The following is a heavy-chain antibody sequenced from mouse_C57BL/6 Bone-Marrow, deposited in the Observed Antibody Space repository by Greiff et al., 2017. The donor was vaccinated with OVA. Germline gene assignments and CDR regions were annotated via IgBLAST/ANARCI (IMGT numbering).Heavy chain of an antibody. CDR3: ARRHDYGSTGYFDV. J-gene: IGHJ1*03. CDR1: GFTFSDYG. D-gene: IGHD1-1*01. CDR2: ISSGSSTI. V-gene: IGHV5-17*01. Sequence: DVHLVESGGGLVKPGGSLKLSCAASGFTFSDYGMHWVRQAPEKGLEWVAYISSGSSTIYYADTVKGRFTISRDNAKNTLFLQMTSLRSEDTAMYYCARRHDYGSTGYFDVWGTGTTVTVSS.